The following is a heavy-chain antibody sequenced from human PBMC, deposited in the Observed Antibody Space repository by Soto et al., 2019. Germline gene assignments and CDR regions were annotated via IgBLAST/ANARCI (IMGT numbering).Heavy chain of an antibody. D-gene: IGHD3-22*01. V-gene: IGHV3-30*18. CDR3: AKAGIYYDSSGYSKTTISYYYYGMDV. CDR1: GFTFSSYG. CDR2: ISYDGSNK. J-gene: IGHJ6*02. Sequence: QVQLVESGGGVVQPGRSLRLSCAASGFTFSSYGMHWVRQAPGKGLEWVAVISYDGSNKYYADSVKGRFTISRDNSKNTLYLQMNSLRAEDTAVYYCAKAGIYYDSSGYSKTTISYYYYGMDVWGQGTTVTVSS.